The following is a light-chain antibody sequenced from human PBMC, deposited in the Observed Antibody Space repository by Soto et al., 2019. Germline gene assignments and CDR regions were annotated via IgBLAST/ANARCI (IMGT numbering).Light chain of an antibody. V-gene: IGKV1-27*01. CDR3: QQFNTAPLT. CDR2: SAS. Sequence: DIQMTQSPSSLSASVGDRVTITCRASQDISVYLAWYQQKPGKVPKLLIYSASTLKSGVPSRFSGSGSGTDFPLTISSLQPEDVATYYCQQFNTAPLTFGQGTRLEIK. CDR1: QDISVY. J-gene: IGKJ5*01.